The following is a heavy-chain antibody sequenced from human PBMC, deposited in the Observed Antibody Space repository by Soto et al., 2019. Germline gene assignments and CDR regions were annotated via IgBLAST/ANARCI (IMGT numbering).Heavy chain of an antibody. Sequence: EVQLVESGGGLVQPGRSLRLSCAASGFTFDDYAMHWVRQAPGKGLEWVSGISWNSGSIGYADSVKGRFTISRDNAKNSLYVQMNSLRAEDTALYYCAKDRGYGDLDWCAMYDAFDIWGQGTMVTVSS. J-gene: IGHJ3*02. CDR2: ISWNSGSI. CDR1: GFTFDDYA. D-gene: IGHD4-17*01. CDR3: AKDRGYGDLDWCAMYDAFDI. V-gene: IGHV3-9*01.